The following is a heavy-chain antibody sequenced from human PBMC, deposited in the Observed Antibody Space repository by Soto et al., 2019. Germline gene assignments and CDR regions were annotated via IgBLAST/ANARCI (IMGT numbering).Heavy chain of an antibody. J-gene: IGHJ3*02. CDR2: IRSKANSYAT. D-gene: IGHD2-2*01. CDR3: TRLPPYCSSTSCPQNDAFDI. CDR1: GFTFSGSA. V-gene: IGHV3-73*01. Sequence: GGSLRLSCAASGFTFSGSAMHWVRQASGKGLEWVGRIRSKANSYATAYAASVKGRFTISRDDSKNTAYLQMNSLKTEDTAVYYCTRLPPYCSSTSCPQNDAFDIWGQGTMVT.